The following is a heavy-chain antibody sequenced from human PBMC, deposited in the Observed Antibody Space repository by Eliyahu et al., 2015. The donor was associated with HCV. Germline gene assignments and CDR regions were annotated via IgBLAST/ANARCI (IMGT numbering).Heavy chain of an antibody. CDR2: IYTSGGT. CDR3: ARDIPLPMYYYDSSTGWFDP. D-gene: IGHD3-22*01. Sequence: QVQLQESGPGLVKPSQTLSLTCTVSGGSISSGSYYWSWIRQPAGKGLEWIGRIYTSGGTNYNPSLKSRVTISVDTSKNQFSLKLSSVTAADTAVYYCARDIPLPMYYYDSSTGWFDPWGQGTLVTVSS. CDR1: GGSISSGSYY. J-gene: IGHJ5*02. V-gene: IGHV4-61*02.